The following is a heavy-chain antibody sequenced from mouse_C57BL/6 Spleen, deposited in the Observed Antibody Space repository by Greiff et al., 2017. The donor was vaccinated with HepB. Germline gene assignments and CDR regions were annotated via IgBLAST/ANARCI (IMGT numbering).Heavy chain of an antibody. CDR2: IYPRDGST. CDR1: GYTFTSYD. J-gene: IGHJ3*01. D-gene: IGHD1-1*01. Sequence: VQLQQSGPELVKPGASVKLSCKASGYTFTSYDINWVKQRPGQGLEWIGWIYPRDGSTKYNEKFKGKATLTVDTSSSTAYMGLHSLTSEDSAVYFFARSHYYGSSYPFAYWGQGTLVTVSA. V-gene: IGHV1-85*01. CDR3: ARSHYYGSSYPFAY.